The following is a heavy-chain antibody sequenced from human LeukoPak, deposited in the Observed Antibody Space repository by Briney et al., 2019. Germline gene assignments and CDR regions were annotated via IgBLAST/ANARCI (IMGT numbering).Heavy chain of an antibody. Sequence: SETLSLTCTVSGGSISSYYWSWIRQPPGKGLEWIGYIYYSGSTNYNPSLKSRVTISVDTSKNQFSLKLSSVTAADTAVYYCARGRPNYDYVWGSYPLRPFDYWGQGTLVTVSS. CDR3: ARGRPNYDYVWGSYPLRPFDY. CDR2: IYYSGST. D-gene: IGHD3-16*02. V-gene: IGHV4-59*01. J-gene: IGHJ4*02. CDR1: GGSISSYY.